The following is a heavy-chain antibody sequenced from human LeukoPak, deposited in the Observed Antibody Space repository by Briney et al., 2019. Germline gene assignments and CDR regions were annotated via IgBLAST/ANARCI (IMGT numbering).Heavy chain of an antibody. Sequence: GGSLRLSCAASGFTFSNYGMHWVRQVPGKGLEWVAAIWFDGIRKYYADPVKGRLTISRDNSKNTLYLQMNSLRAEDTAVYYCASDSLGLVIDYWGQGTLVTVSS. V-gene: IGHV3-33*01. CDR1: GFTFSNYG. CDR2: IWFDGIRK. CDR3: ASDSLGLVIDY. D-gene: IGHD4-23*01. J-gene: IGHJ4*02.